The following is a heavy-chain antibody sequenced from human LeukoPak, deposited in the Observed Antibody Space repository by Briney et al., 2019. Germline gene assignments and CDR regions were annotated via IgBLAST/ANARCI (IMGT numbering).Heavy chain of an antibody. CDR1: GFTFSGYS. CDR3: AKSATIPYYYDSSGYYYEDY. Sequence: GGSLRLSCAASGFTFSGYSMNWVRQAPGKGLEWVSAISGSGGSTYYADSVKGRFTISRDNSKSTLYLQMNSLRAEDTAVYYCAKSATIPYYYDSSGYYYEDYWGQGTLVTVSS. D-gene: IGHD3-22*01. J-gene: IGHJ4*02. CDR2: ISGSGGST. V-gene: IGHV3-23*01.